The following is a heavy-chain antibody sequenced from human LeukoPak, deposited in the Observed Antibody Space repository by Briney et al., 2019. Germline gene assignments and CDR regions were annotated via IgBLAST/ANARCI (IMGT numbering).Heavy chain of an antibody. J-gene: IGHJ3*02. CDR1: GYTFTGYY. Sequence: ASVKVSCKASGYTFTGYYMHWVRQAPGQGLEWMGWINPNSGGTNYAQKFQGRVTMTRDTSISTAYMELSRLRSDDTAVYYCARDRIIAAAGSHDAFDIWGQGTMVTVSS. CDR3: ARDRIIAAAGSHDAFDI. CDR2: INPNSGGT. V-gene: IGHV1-2*02. D-gene: IGHD6-13*01.